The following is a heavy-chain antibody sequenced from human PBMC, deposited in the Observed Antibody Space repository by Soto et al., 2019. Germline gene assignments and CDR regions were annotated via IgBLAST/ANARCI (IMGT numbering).Heavy chain of an antibody. CDR3: ARQDGLYSSSYYFDY. CDR2: IYPGDSDT. Sequence: GESLKISCKGSGYSFTSYWIGWVRQMPGKGLEWMGIIYPGDSDTRYSPSFQGQVTISADKSISTAYLQWSSLKAPDTAMYYCARQDGLYSSSYYFDYWGQGTLVTVSS. D-gene: IGHD6-6*01. CDR1: GYSFTSYW. J-gene: IGHJ4*02. V-gene: IGHV5-51*01.